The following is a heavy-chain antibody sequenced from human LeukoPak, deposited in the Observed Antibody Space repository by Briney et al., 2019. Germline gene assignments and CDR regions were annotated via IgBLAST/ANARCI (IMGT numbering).Heavy chain of an antibody. J-gene: IGHJ4*02. D-gene: IGHD3-10*01. CDR3: ARHYGL. CDR2: IYYSGST. CDR1: SGSISSSSYY. V-gene: IGHV4-39*01. Sequence: PSETLSLTCIVSSGSISSSSYYWGWIRQPPGKGLEWIGSIYYSGSTYYTPSLRSRVTISVDTSKNQLSLKLNSVTATDTAVYYCARHYGLWGQGTLVTVSS.